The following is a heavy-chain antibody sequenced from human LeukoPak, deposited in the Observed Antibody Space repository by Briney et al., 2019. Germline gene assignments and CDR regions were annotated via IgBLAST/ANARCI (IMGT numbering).Heavy chain of an antibody. D-gene: IGHD3-10*01. V-gene: IGHV4-61*02. CDR3: ARDLYYGSGSYLAYYFDY. J-gene: IGHJ4*02. CDR2: IYTSGST. Sequence: SQTLSLTCTVSGGSISSGSYYWSWIRQPAGKGLEWIGRIYTSGSTNYNPSLKSRVTMSVDTSKNQFSLKLSSVTAVDTAVYYCARDLYYGSGSYLAYYFDYWGQGTLVTVSS. CDR1: GGSISSGSYY.